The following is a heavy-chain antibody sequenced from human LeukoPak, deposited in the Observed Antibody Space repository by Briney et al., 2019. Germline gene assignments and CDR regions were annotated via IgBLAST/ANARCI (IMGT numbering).Heavy chain of an antibody. V-gene: IGHV4-4*07. CDR2: IHTSGST. CDR3: ARECYYGSGSYPPNWFDP. CDR1: GGSISSYF. Sequence: SETLSLTCTVSGGSISSYFWIWIRQPAGKGLEWIGRIHTSGSTNYNPSLKSRVTISVDTSKNQFSLKLSSVTAADTAVYYCARECYYGSGSYPPNWFDPWGQGTLVTVSS. D-gene: IGHD3-10*01. J-gene: IGHJ5*02.